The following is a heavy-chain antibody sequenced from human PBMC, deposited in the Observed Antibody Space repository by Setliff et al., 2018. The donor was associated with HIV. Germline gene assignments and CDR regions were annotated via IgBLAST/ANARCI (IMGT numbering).Heavy chain of an antibody. V-gene: IGHV4-61*02. Sequence: ASETLSLTCSVSGASINSGSYYWGWIRQPAGKRLEWIGRIYSSGNTNYNPSLKSRVTISADTSKNQFSLRLKSVTAAETAVYYCARGGDGYNPGGGTFDHWGQGTLVTVSS. J-gene: IGHJ4*02. CDR1: GASINSGSYY. CDR3: ARGGDGYNPGGGTFDH. D-gene: IGHD1-1*01. CDR2: IYSSGNT.